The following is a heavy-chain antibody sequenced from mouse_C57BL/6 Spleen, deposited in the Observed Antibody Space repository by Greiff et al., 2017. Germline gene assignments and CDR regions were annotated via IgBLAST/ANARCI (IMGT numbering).Heavy chain of an antibody. D-gene: IGHD2-3*01. CDR2: ISSGSSTI. J-gene: IGHJ1*03. CDR3: ARGMERYFDV. Sequence: EVMLVESGGGLVKPGGSLKLSCAASGFTFSDYGMHWVRQAPEKGLEWVAYISSGSSTIYYADTVKGRFTISRDNAKNTLYLQMTSLRSEDTAMYYCARGMERYFDVWGTGTTVTVSS. V-gene: IGHV5-17*01. CDR1: GFTFSDYG.